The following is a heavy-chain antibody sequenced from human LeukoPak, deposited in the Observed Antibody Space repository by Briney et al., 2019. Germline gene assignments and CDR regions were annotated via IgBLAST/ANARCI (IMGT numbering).Heavy chain of an antibody. CDR1: GGSISSYY. CDR3: ARASGPIDY. D-gene: IGHD6-25*01. CDR2: IYYSGST. V-gene: IGHV4-59*01. Sequence: SETLSLTCTVSGGSISSYYWSWIRQPPGKGLEWIGYIYYSGSTNYNPSLKSRVTISVDTSKNQFSLKLSSVTAADTAVYYRARASGPIDYWGQGTLVTVSS. J-gene: IGHJ4*02.